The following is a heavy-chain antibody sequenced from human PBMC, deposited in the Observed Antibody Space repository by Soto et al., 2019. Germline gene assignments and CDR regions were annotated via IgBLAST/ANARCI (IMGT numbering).Heavy chain of an antibody. V-gene: IGHV4-39*01. CDR2: IYYSGST. CDR3: ARRLPRGYSYIDY. Sequence: QLQLQESGPGLVKPSETLSLTCTVSGGSISSSSYYWGWIRQPPGKGLEWIGSIYYSGSTYYNPSLKSRVTISVDTSKNQFSLKLSSVTAADTAVYYCARRLPRGYSYIDYWGQGTLVTVSS. CDR1: GGSISSSSYY. D-gene: IGHD5-18*01. J-gene: IGHJ4*02.